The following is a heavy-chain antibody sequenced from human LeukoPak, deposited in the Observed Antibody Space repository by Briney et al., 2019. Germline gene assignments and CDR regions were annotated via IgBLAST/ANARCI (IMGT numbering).Heavy chain of an antibody. CDR2: IKQDGSEK. J-gene: IGHJ6*02. V-gene: IGHV3-7*01. CDR1: GFTFSSYW. D-gene: IGHD4-17*01. Sequence: PGGSLRLSCAASGFTFSSYWMSWVRQAPGKGLEWVANIKQDGSEKYYVDSVKGRFTISRDNAKNSLYLEMNNLRAEDTAVYYCARDYGTRGSNYGMDVWGQGTTVTVSS. CDR3: ARDYGTRGSNYGMDV.